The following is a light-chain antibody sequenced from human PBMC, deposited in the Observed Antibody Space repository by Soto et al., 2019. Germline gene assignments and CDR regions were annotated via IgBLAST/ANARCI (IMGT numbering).Light chain of an antibody. CDR1: QSISRW. Sequence: DIQMTQSPSTLSASVGDTVTITCRASQSISRWLAWYQQKPGKAPKILISDASILENGVPSRFSGTGSGTEFTLTISKLQPDDFATYFCQKYNSFSLITFGQGTRLEIK. V-gene: IGKV1-5*01. CDR2: DAS. CDR3: QKYNSFSLIT. J-gene: IGKJ5*01.